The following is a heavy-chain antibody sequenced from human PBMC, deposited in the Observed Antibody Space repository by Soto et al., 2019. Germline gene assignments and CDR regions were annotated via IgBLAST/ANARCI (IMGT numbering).Heavy chain of an antibody. Sequence: GGSLRLSCAASGFSLSDYWMSWVRQSPGKGLEWVANINQDESEKYFMDSVTGRFAISRDNAKNSLYLQMNRLRAEDTAVYYCARLGILTGYPRWFDPWGQGTLVTVSS. D-gene: IGHD3-9*01. CDR3: ARLGILTGYPRWFDP. CDR2: INQDESEK. J-gene: IGHJ5*02. CDR1: GFSLSDYW. V-gene: IGHV3-7*01.